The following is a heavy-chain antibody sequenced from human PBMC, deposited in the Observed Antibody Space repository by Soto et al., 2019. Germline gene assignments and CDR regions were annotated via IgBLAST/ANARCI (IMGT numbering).Heavy chain of an antibody. D-gene: IGHD1-26*01. CDR3: AKDRPVKARSGSLSS. J-gene: IGHJ5*02. V-gene: IGHV3-30*18. Sequence: VQLVESGGGVVQPGRSLRLSCAASGFTFSNYGMHWVRQAPGKGLEWVTVISSDGNNKYYADSVRGRFTISRDNSKNTLFLQMNSLRAEDTAMYYCAKDRPVKARSGSLSSWGQGTLVTVSS. CDR1: GFTFSNYG. CDR2: ISSDGNNK.